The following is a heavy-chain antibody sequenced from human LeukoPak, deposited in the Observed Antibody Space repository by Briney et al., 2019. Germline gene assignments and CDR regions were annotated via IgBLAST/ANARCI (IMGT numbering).Heavy chain of an antibody. V-gene: IGHV6-1*01. CDR3: TRDGIRVLDY. CDR1: GDSVSSNSAA. D-gene: IGHD1-1*01. CDR2: TYYRSKWYN. Sequence: SQTLSLTCAVSGDSVSSNSAAWNWIRQSPSRGLEWLGRTYYRSKWYNDYAVSVKSRIVINPDTSKNQFSLQLSSVTPEDTAVYYCTRDGIRVLDYWGQGILVTVSS. J-gene: IGHJ4*02.